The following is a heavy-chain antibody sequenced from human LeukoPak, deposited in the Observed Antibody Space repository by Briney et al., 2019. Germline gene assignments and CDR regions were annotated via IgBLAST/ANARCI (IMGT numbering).Heavy chain of an antibody. CDR1: GGSVSSGSYY. CDR3: ARDGRVGAAGSYYYYGMDV. CDR2: IYYSGST. D-gene: IGHD6-13*01. V-gene: IGHV4-61*01. J-gene: IGHJ6*02. Sequence: SETLSLTCTVSGGSVSSGSYYWSWIRQPPGKGLEWIGYIYYSGSTNYNPSPKSRVTISVDTSKNQFSLKLSSVTAADTAVYYCARDGRVGAAGSYYYYGMDVWGQGTTVTVSS.